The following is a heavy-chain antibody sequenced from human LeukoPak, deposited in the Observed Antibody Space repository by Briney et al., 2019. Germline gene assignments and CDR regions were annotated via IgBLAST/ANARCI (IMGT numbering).Heavy chain of an antibody. J-gene: IGHJ3*02. Sequence: SETLSLTCTVSGGSISGSYWSWIRQPPGKGLEWIAYMYNSGSTNYNPSLKSRVTISIDTSKNQFSLKLSSVTAADTAVYYCARIVVVVAATHGFDIWGQGTMVTVSS. CDR3: ARIVVVVAATHGFDI. D-gene: IGHD2-15*01. CDR2: MYNSGST. V-gene: IGHV4-59*08. CDR1: GGSISGSY.